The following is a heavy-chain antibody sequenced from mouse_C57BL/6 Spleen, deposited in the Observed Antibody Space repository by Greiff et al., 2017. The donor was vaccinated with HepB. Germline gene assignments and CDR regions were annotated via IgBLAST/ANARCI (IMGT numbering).Heavy chain of an antibody. J-gene: IGHJ4*01. CDR3: AITTVVAPYAMDY. D-gene: IGHD1-1*01. CDR1: GYTFTSYW. CDR2: INPSSGYT. V-gene: IGHV1-7*01. Sequence: VQLQQSGAELAKPGASVKLSCKASGYTFTSYWMHWVKQRPGQGLEWIGYINPSSGYTKYNQKFKDKATLTADKSSSPAYMQLSSLTYEDYAVYYCAITTVVAPYAMDYWGQGTSVTVSA.